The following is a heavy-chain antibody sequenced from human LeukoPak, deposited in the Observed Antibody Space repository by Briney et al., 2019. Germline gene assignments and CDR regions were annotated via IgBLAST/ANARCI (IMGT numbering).Heavy chain of an antibody. J-gene: IGHJ4*02. V-gene: IGHV3-53*01. CDR3: AKVVLDSSGYRFDY. CDR1: EFSVGSNY. CDR2: IYSGGST. Sequence: GGSLRLSCAASEFSVGSNYMTWVRQAPGQGLEWVSLIYSGGSTYYADSVKGRFTISRDNSKNTLYLQMNSLRAEDTAVYYCAKVVLDSSGYRFDYWGQGTLVTVSS. D-gene: IGHD3-22*01.